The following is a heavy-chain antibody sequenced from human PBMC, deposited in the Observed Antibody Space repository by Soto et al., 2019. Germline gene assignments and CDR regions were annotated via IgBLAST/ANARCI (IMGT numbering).Heavy chain of an antibody. J-gene: IGHJ6*02. CDR1: GGSFSGNY. CDR3: ARGNFYSGMDV. CDR2: FSDSGST. V-gene: IGHV4-34*01. Sequence: QVHLQQWGAGLLKPSETLSLICAVSGGSFSGNYWTWIRQPPGKGLEGIGEFSDSGSTNYNPSLKSRVTISEDMSKSQFSLKLSSVTAADTAVYYCARGNFYSGMDVWGQGTTVTVSS.